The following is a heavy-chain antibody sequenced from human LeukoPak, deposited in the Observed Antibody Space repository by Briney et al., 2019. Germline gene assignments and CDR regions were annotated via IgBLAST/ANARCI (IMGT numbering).Heavy chain of an antibody. CDR1: GGSISSYY. Sequence: PSETLSLTCTVSGGSISSYYWSWIRQPPGKGLKWIGYIYYSGSTNYNPSLKSRVTISVDTSKNQFSLKLSSVTAADTAVYYCARGEMATMGGIDYWGQGTLVTVSS. D-gene: IGHD5-24*01. CDR2: IYYSGST. CDR3: ARGEMATMGGIDY. J-gene: IGHJ4*02. V-gene: IGHV4-59*01.